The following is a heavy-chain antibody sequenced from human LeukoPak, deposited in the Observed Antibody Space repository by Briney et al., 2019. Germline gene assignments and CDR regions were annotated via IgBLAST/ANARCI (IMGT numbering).Heavy chain of an antibody. D-gene: IGHD3-22*01. Sequence: ASVKVSCKASGYTFTSYGISWVRQAPGQGLEWMGWISAYNGNTNYAQKLQGRVTMTTDTSTSTAYMELRSLRSDDTAVYYCARGPLHYYDSSGYYNYWGQGTLVTVSS. J-gene: IGHJ4*02. V-gene: IGHV1-18*01. CDR2: ISAYNGNT. CDR3: ARGPLHYYDSSGYYNY. CDR1: GYTFTSYG.